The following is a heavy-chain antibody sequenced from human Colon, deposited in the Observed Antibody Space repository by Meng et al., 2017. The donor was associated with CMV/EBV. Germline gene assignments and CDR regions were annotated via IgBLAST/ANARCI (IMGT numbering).Heavy chain of an antibody. D-gene: IGHD6-6*01. CDR1: GGSISNYY. CDR2: IYATGTT. Sequence: QGPLQEPAPGLLKPSETLSLTCSASGGSISNYYWNWIRQPAGKGLQWIGRIYATGTTNYNPSVKSRVTMSVDTSNNQFSLKLTSVTAADTAVYYCAREAAGRPLYYFDYWGPGILVTVSS. J-gene: IGHJ4*02. V-gene: IGHV4-4*07. CDR3: AREAAGRPLYYFDY.